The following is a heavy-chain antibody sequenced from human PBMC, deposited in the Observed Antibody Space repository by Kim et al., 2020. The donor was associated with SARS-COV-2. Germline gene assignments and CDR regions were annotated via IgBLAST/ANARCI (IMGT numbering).Heavy chain of an antibody. Sequence: GGSLRLSCAASGFTFSSYAMSWVRQAPGKGLEWVSAISGSGGSTYYADSVKGRFTISRDNSKNTLYLQMNSLRAEDTAVYYCAKDAGVVSGAGNYDWFDPWGQGTLVTVSS. J-gene: IGHJ5*02. CDR1: GFTFSSYA. CDR3: AKDAGVVSGAGNYDWFDP. CDR2: ISGSGGST. D-gene: IGHD3-10*01. V-gene: IGHV3-23*01.